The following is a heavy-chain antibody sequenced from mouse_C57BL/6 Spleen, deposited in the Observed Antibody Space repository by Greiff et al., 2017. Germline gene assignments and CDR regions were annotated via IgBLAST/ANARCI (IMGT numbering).Heavy chain of an antibody. V-gene: IGHV1-15*01. J-gene: IGHJ1*03. D-gene: IGHD1-1*01. CDR1: GYTFTDYE. CDR3: TVYYGSSYDWYFDD. Sequence: QVQLQQSGAELVRPGASVTLSCKASGYTFTDYEMHWVKQTPVHGLEWIGAIDPETGGTAYNQKFKGKAILTADKSSSTAYMELRSLTSEDSAVYYCTVYYGSSYDWYFDDWGTGTTVTVSS. CDR2: IDPETGGT.